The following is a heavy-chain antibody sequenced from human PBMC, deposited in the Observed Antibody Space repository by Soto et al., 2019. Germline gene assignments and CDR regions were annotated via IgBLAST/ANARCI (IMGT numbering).Heavy chain of an antibody. Sequence: SGPTLVNPTQTLTLTCTFSGFSLSTSGMCVSWIRQPPGKALEWLARIDWDDDKYYSTSLKTRLTISKDTSKNQVVLTMTNMDPVDTATYYFARSRSSNPDYYYYYGMDVWGQGTTVTVSS. V-gene: IGHV2-70*11. J-gene: IGHJ6*02. CDR2: IDWDDDK. CDR1: GFSLSTSGMC. CDR3: ARSRSSNPDYYYYYGMDV.